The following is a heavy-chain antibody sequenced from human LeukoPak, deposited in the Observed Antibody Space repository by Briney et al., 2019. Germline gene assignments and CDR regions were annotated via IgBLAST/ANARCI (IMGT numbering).Heavy chain of an antibody. Sequence: GGSLRLSCAASGFTFSSYAMRWVRQAPGKGLEWVAVISYDGSNKYYADSVKGRFTISRDNSKNTLYLQMNSLRAEDTAVYYCARDPEDGGSGSYFHPFLDPWGQGTLVTVSS. CDR1: GFTFSSYA. V-gene: IGHV3-30*04. D-gene: IGHD3-10*01. J-gene: IGHJ5*02. CDR3: ARDPEDGGSGSYFHPFLDP. CDR2: ISYDGSNK.